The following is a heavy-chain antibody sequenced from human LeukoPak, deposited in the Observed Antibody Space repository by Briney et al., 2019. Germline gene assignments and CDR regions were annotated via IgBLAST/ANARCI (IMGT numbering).Heavy chain of an antibody. CDR2: IYYGGYT. CDR1: GGSICSNNYY. CDR3: QSRFLEWLLDY. J-gene: IGHJ4*02. V-gene: IGHV4-39*01. D-gene: IGHD3-3*01. Sequence: SETLSLTCTVSGGSICSNNYYWGWIRQPPGKGLEWIGSIYYGGYTYYNPSLKSRVTISVDTSKNQFSLKLSSVTAADTAIYYCQSRFLEWLLDYWGQGTLVTVSS.